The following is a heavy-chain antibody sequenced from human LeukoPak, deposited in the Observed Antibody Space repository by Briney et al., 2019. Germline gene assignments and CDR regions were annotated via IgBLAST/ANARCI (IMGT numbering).Heavy chain of an antibody. CDR2: MNPNSGNT. CDR1: GYTFTSYD. CDR3: ARVPPSGRKRWNAFDI. Sequence: GASVKVSCKASGYTFTSYDINWVRQATGQGLEWMGWMNPNSGNTGYAQKFQGRVTMTRNTSISTAYMELSSLRSEDTAVYYCARVPPSGRKRWNAFDIWGQGTMVTVSS. J-gene: IGHJ3*02. V-gene: IGHV1-8*01. D-gene: IGHD5-12*01.